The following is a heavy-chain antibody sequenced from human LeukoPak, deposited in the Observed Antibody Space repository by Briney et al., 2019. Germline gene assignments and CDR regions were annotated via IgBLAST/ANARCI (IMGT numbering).Heavy chain of an antibody. V-gene: IGHV4-4*07. CDR1: GGSISRYF. D-gene: IGHD6-19*01. Sequence: PSETLSLTCTVSGGSISRYFWSWIRQPAGKGLEWIGRIYVSGSTNYNPSLKSRVTMSVDTSKNQFSLKLSSVTAADTAVYYCARDGRESSGWKSLTRYFDYWGQGTLVTVSS. CDR2: IYVSGST. CDR3: ARDGRESSGWKSLTRYFDY. J-gene: IGHJ4*02.